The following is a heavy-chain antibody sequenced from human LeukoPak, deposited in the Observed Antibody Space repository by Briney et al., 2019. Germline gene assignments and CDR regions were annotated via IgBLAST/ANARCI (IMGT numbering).Heavy chain of an antibody. CDR1: GFTFSSYS. CDR2: ISSSSSYI. J-gene: IGHJ4*02. D-gene: IGHD3-9*01. V-gene: IGHV3-21*04. CDR3: AKVAGPPGVFDWLLFPLLGY. Sequence: PGGSLRLSCAASGFTFSSYSMNWVRQAPGKGLEWVSSISSSSSYIYYSDSVKGRFTISRDNAKNSLYLQMNSLRAEDTAVYYCAKVAGPPGVFDWLLFPLLGYWGQGTLVTVSS.